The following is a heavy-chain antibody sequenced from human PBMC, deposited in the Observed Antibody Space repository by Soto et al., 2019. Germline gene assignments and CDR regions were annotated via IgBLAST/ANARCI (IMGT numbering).Heavy chain of an antibody. CDR2: MNPNSGNT. CDR1: GYTFTSYD. V-gene: IGHV1-8*01. J-gene: IGHJ4*02. CDR3: ARGVRGSWSGYSHFEY. Sequence: QVQLVQSGAEVKKPGASVKVSCKASGYTFTSYDINWVRQATGQGLEWMGWMNPNSGNTGYAQKFQGRVTMTRNTSISTAYMELSSLGSEYTSVYYCARGVRGSWSGYSHFEYWGQGTLVTVCS. D-gene: IGHD3-3*01.